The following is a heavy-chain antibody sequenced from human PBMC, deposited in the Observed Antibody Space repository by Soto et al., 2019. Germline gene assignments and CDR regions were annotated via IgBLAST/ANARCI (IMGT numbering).Heavy chain of an antibody. V-gene: IGHV3-15*01. D-gene: IGHD3-9*01. CDR2: IKSKTDGGTT. CDR3: TTDRIGIFYYDILTGSRAAAVVVDY. J-gene: IGHJ4*02. CDR1: GFTFSNAW. Sequence: EVQLVESGGGLVKPGGSLRLSCAASGFTFSNAWMSWVRQAPGKGLEWVGRIKSKTDGGTTDYAAPVKGRFTISRDDSKNTLYLQMNSLKTEDTAVYYCTTDRIGIFYYDILTGSRAAAVVVDYWGQGTLVTVSS.